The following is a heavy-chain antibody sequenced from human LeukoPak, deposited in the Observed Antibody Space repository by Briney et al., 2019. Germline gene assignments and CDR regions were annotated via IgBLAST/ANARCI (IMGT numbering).Heavy chain of an antibody. J-gene: IGHJ1*01. CDR2: ISSSGSTI. CDR1: GFTFSSYE. CDR3: ARGRLRYCSSTSCYPTEYFQH. Sequence: GGSLRLSCAASGFTFSSYEMNWVRQAPGKGLEWVSYISSSGSTIYYADSVEGRFTISRDNAKNSLYLQMNSLRAEDTAVYYCARGRLRYCSSTSCYPTEYFQHWGQGTLVTVSS. V-gene: IGHV3-48*03. D-gene: IGHD2-2*01.